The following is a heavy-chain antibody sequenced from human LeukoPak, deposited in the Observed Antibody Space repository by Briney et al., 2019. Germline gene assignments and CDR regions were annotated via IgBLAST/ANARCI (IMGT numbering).Heavy chain of an antibody. Sequence: ASVKVSCKASGYTVTDYYMHWVRQAPGQGLEWMGWINPNSGGTKYAQKFQGRVTMTRDTSISTAYMELSRLRSDDTAVYYCARRMGGGSYPYYYYYMDVWGKGTTVTISS. CDR2: INPNSGGT. CDR3: ARRMGGGSYPYYYYYMDV. CDR1: GYTVTDYY. V-gene: IGHV1-2*02. J-gene: IGHJ6*03. D-gene: IGHD1-26*01.